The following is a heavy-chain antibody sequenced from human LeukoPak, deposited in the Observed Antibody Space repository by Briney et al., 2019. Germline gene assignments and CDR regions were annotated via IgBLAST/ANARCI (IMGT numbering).Heavy chain of an antibody. V-gene: IGHV3-49*04. CDR2: IRGKPYGETT. D-gene: IGHD3-10*01. J-gene: IGHJ4*02. CDR3: TTDLYYYGSGSYPPPFDY. CDR1: GFTFSDYT. Sequence: GGSLRLSCTSSGFTFSDYTVNWVRQAPGKGLEWISFIRGKPYGETTEYAASVKGRFIISRDNSESIAYLQMNSLKIEDTAVYYCTTDLYYYGSGSYPPPFDYWGQGTLVTVSS.